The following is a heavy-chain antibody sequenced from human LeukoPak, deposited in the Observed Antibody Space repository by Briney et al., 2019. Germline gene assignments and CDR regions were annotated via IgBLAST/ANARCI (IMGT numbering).Heavy chain of an antibody. V-gene: IGHV1-2*02. J-gene: IGHJ4*02. CDR2: INPNSGGT. Sequence: ASVKVSCKASGYTFTSYGISWVRQAPGQGLEWMGWINPNSGGTNYAQKLQGRVTMTRDTSISTAYMELSRLRSDDTAVYYRARDFSEYYYDSSGYGREGDYWGQGTLVTVSS. CDR1: GYTFTSYG. CDR3: ARDFSEYYYDSSGYGREGDY. D-gene: IGHD3-22*01.